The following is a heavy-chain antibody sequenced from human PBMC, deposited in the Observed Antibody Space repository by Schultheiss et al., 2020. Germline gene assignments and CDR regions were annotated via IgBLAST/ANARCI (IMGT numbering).Heavy chain of an antibody. Sequence: SETLSLTCAVSGGSISSSNWWSWVRQPPGKGLEWIGEIYHSGRTNYNSSLKSRVTITVDKSKNQFSLKLSSVTAGDTAVYYCARDAAAAATAGPYYYGMDVWGQGTTVTGSS. V-gene: IGHV4-4*02. J-gene: IGHJ6*02. D-gene: IGHD6-13*01. CDR2: IYHSGRT. CDR3: ARDAAAAATAGPYYYGMDV. CDR1: GGSISSSNW.